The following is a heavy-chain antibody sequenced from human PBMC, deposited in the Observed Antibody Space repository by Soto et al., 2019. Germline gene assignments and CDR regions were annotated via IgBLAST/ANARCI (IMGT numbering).Heavy chain of an antibody. CDR1: GLTFSTSA. Sequence: EVQLLDSGGGLVQPGGSLRLSFAAPGLTFSTSALGWVRQAPGKGLEWVSAVSGSGGTTYYADSVRGRFTISRDNSKNTLYLQMNSLRAEDTAIYFCARCTVDTIVTSGWCHYLDPWGQGTLVTVSS. CDR2: VSGSGGTT. D-gene: IGHD6-19*01. J-gene: IGHJ5*02. V-gene: IGHV3-23*01. CDR3: ARCTVDTIVTSGWCHYLDP.